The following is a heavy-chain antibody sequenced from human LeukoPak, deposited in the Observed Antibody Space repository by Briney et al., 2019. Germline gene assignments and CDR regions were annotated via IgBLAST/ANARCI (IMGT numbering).Heavy chain of an antibody. J-gene: IGHJ4*02. CDR2: ISGGGDST. CDR3: AKVRYYDSSGHHYYFDY. Sequence: GGSLRLSCAASAFTFSNYAMSWVRPAPGKGLEWVSTISGGGDSTYSTGSVKGRFTISRDNSKNTLYLQMNSLRAEDTALYYCAKVRYYDSSGHHYYFDYWGQGTLVTVSS. D-gene: IGHD3-22*01. CDR1: AFTFSNYA. V-gene: IGHV3-23*01.